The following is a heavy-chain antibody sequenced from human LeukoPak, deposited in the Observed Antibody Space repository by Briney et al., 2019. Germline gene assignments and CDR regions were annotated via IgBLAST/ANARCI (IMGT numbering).Heavy chain of an antibody. CDR1: GFTFSSYW. D-gene: IGHD3-3*01. J-gene: IGHJ4*02. Sequence: GGSLRPSCAASGFTFSSYWMSWVRQAPGKGLEWVANIKQDGSEKYYVDSVKGRFTISRDNAKNSLYLQMNSLRAEDTAVYYCARSVDFWSGYYFDYWGQGTLVTVSS. CDR2: IKQDGSEK. CDR3: ARSVDFWSGYYFDY. V-gene: IGHV3-7*01.